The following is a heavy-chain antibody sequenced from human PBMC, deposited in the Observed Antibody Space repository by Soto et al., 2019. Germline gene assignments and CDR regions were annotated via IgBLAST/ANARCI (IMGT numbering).Heavy chain of an antibody. CDR2: IWYDGSNK. Sequence: GGSLRLSCAAPGFTFSSYGMHWVRQAPGKGLEWVAVIWYDGSNKYYADSVKGRFTISRDNSKNTLYLQMNSRRAEDTAVYYCARDRMSGSYYYFDYWGQGTLVTVSS. V-gene: IGHV3-33*01. J-gene: IGHJ4*02. CDR1: GFTFSSYG. CDR3: ARDRMSGSYYYFDY. D-gene: IGHD1-26*01.